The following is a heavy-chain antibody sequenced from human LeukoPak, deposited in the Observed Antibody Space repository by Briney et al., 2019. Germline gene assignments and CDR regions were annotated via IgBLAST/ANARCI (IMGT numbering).Heavy chain of an antibody. V-gene: IGHV1-2*06. Sequence: ASVKVSCKASGYIFTRYYLHWVRQAPGQGLEWMGRINPNSGGTNYAQKFQGRVTMTRDTSISTAYMELSRLRSDDTAVYYCARDWYTVVVPAAIFGYAFDIWGQGTMVTVSS. CDR2: INPNSGGT. J-gene: IGHJ3*02. CDR3: ARDWYTVVVPAAIFGYAFDI. D-gene: IGHD2-2*01. CDR1: GYIFTRYY.